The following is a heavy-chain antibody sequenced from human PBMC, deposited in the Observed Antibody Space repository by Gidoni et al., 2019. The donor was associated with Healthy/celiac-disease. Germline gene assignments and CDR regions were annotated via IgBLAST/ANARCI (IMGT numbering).Heavy chain of an antibody. Sequence: EVQLVESGGGLVQPGGSLRLSCAASGFTFSSYAMHWVRQAPGKGLEYVSAISSNGGSTYYANSVKGRFTISRDNSKNTLYLQMGSLRAEDMAVYYCARGPAGRRLTAYYFDYWGQGTLVTVSS. CDR3: ARGPAGRRLTAYYFDY. D-gene: IGHD4-17*01. J-gene: IGHJ4*02. V-gene: IGHV3-64*01. CDR2: ISSNGGST. CDR1: GFTFSSYA.